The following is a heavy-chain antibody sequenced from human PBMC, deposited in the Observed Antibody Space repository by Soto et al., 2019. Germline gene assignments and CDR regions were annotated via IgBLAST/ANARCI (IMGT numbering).Heavy chain of an antibody. CDR2: IYYSGST. J-gene: IGHJ6*02. V-gene: IGHV4-59*01. CDR1: GGSMSSYY. Sequence: SETLSLTCTVSGGSMSSYYWSWIRQPPGKGLEWIGYIYYSGSTNYNPSLKSRVTMSVDTPKNQFSLKLSSVTAADTAVYYCARRGYGPGFPYYYGMDAWGQGTTVTVSS. D-gene: IGHD3-10*01. CDR3: ARRGYGPGFPYYYGMDA.